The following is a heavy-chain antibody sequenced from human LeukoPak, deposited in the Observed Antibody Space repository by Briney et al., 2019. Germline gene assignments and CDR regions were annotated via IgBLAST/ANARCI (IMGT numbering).Heavy chain of an antibody. Sequence: GESLKISCKGSGYSFATYWIGWVRQKPGKGLEWMGTIYPGDSGTRYSPSFQGQVTISADKSISTAYLQWSSLKASDTAMYYCARPSADSSSWFDFDYWGQGTLVTVSS. CDR3: ARPSADSSSWFDFDY. D-gene: IGHD6-13*01. J-gene: IGHJ4*02. V-gene: IGHV5-51*01. CDR1: GYSFATYW. CDR2: IYPGDSGT.